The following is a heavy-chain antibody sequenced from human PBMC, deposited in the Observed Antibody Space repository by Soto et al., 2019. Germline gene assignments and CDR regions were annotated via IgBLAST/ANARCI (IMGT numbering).Heavy chain of an antibody. CDR2: ISYDGSNK. V-gene: IGHV3-30-3*01. CDR3: ARGFLEWPLDY. J-gene: IGHJ4*02. Sequence: PVGSLRLSCAASGFTFSSYAMHWVRQAPGKGLEWVAVISYDGSNKYYADSVKGRFTISRDNSKNTLYLQMNSLRAEDTAVYYCARGFLEWPLDYWGQGTLVTVSS. D-gene: IGHD3-3*01. CDR1: GFTFSSYA.